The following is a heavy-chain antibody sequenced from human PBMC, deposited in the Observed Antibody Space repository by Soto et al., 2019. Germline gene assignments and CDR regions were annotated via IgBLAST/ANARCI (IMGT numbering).Heavy chain of an antibody. J-gene: IGHJ6*02. D-gene: IGHD3-10*01. CDR2: FDPEDGET. Sequence: ASVKVSCKVSGYTLTELSMHWVRQAPGKGLEWMGGFDPEDGETIYAQKFQGRVTMTEDTSTDTAYMELSSLRSEDTAVYYCATDRGRGSGDYYYGMDVWGQGTTVTVSS. CDR1: GYTLTELS. CDR3: ATDRGRGSGDYYYGMDV. V-gene: IGHV1-24*01.